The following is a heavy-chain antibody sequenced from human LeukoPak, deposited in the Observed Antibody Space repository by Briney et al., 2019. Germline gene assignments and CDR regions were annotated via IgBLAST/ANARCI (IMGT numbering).Heavy chain of an antibody. D-gene: IGHD3-3*01. CDR1: GFSLSSYA. V-gene: IGHV3-23*01. CDR2: TSSSDAGK. J-gene: IGHJ5*02. Sequence: GGSLRLSCTVSGFSLSSYALSWVRRAPGKGLEWVSATSSSDAGKYYADSVRGRFTISRDNSKNTLYLQMNSLRAEDTAIYYCAKLSPTTLYDSRGWFDPWGQGTLVTVSS. CDR3: AKLSPTTLYDSRGWFDP.